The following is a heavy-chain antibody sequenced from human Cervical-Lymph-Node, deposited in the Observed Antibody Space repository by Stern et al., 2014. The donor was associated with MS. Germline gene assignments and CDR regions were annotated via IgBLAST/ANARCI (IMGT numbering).Heavy chain of an antibody. CDR1: GYTFTSYS. J-gene: IGHJ3*02. V-gene: IGHV1-18*01. CDR2: SSANIGNS. CDR3: ARGLLGSENAFDI. Sequence: QVQLVQSGAEVKKPGASVKVSCKASGYTFTSYSITWVRQAPGLGLEWMGWSSANIGNSNYAQKLQGRVTITTDPSTSTAYMELRSLRSDDTAVYYCARGLLGSENAFDIWGQGTMVTVSS. D-gene: IGHD2-15*01.